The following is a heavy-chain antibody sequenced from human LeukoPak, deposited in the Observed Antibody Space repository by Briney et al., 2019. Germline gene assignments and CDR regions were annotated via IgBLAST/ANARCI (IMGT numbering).Heavy chain of an antibody. D-gene: IGHD3-22*01. CDR1: GFTFSSYS. CDR3: ARGYYDSSGYYSDAFDI. Sequence: PGGSLRLSRAASGFTFSSYSMNWVRQAPGKGLEWVSYISSSSSTIYYADSVKGRFTISRDNAKNSLYLQMNSLRAEDTAVYYCARGYYDSSGYYSDAFDIWGQGTMVTVSS. V-gene: IGHV3-48*01. J-gene: IGHJ3*02. CDR2: ISSSSSTI.